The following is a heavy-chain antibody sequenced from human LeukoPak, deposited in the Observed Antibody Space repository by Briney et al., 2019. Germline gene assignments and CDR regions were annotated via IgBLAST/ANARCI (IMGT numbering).Heavy chain of an antibody. CDR3: ARGGGHSYDYHHY. D-gene: IGHD3-16*01. Sequence: PGGSLRLSCAASGFSFSSYWMHWVRQAPGEGLVWVSHINGGGSTTRYADSVKGRLTISRDNAKNTLYLQMNSLRAEDTAVYYCARGGGHSYDYHHYWGQGTPVTVSS. CDR2: INGGGSTT. J-gene: IGHJ4*02. V-gene: IGHV3-74*01. CDR1: GFSFSSYW.